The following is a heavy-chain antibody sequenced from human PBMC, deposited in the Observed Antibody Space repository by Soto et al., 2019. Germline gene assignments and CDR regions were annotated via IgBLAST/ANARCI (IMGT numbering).Heavy chain of an antibody. V-gene: IGHV4-30-2*01. CDR3: ARHSEDTAMAIDY. Sequence: PSETLSLTCAVSGGSISSGGYSWSWIRQPPGKGLEWIGYIYHSGSTYYNPSLKSRVTISVDRSKNQFSLKLSSVTAADTAVYYCARHSEDTAMAIDYWGQGTLVTVSS. J-gene: IGHJ4*02. CDR2: IYHSGST. CDR1: GGSISSGGYS. D-gene: IGHD5-18*01.